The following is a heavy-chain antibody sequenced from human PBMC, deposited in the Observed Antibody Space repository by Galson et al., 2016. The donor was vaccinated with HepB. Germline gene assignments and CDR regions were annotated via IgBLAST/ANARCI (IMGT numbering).Heavy chain of an antibody. CDR3: ARDGQWLAPCGLDV. Sequence: SLRLSCAASGFTFKNHGIHWVRQAPGKGLEWVAFIWFDGSNEEYADSVKGRFTVSRDNSKNRLYLQMNSMSAEDTAVYYCARDGQWLAPCGLDVWGSGTTVIVSS. V-gene: IGHV3-33*01. CDR1: GFTFKNHG. CDR2: IWFDGSNE. D-gene: IGHD6-19*01. J-gene: IGHJ6*04.